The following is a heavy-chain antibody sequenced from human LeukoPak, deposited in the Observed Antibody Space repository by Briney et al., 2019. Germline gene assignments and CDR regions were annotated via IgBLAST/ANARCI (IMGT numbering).Heavy chain of an antibody. CDR1: GYTFSDYY. J-gene: IGHJ4*02. CDR2: ISSSGSTI. V-gene: IGHV3-11*01. D-gene: IGHD5-12*01. Sequence: GGSLRLSCAASGYTFSDYYMSWIRQAPGKGLEWVSYISSSGSTIYYADSVKGRFTISRDNAKNSLYLQMNSLRAEDTAVYYCAREREKRLRLTSGYWGQGTLVTVSS. CDR3: AREREKRLRLTSGY.